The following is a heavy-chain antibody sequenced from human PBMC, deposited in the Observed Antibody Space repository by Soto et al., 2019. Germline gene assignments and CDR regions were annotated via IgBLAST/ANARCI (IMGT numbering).Heavy chain of an antibody. CDR1: GYTFTGYY. CDR2: INPNSGGT. CDR3: ARAEDYYYYYGMDV. Sequence: SVKVSCKASGYTFTGYYMHCVRQAPGQRLEWMGWINPNSGGTNYAQKFQGWVTMTRDTSISTAYMELSRRRSEDTAVYYCARAEDYYYYYGMDVWGQGTTVTVSS. V-gene: IGHV1-2*04. J-gene: IGHJ6*02.